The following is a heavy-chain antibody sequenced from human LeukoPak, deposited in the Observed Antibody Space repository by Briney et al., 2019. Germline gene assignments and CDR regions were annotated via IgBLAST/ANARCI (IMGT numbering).Heavy chain of an antibody. CDR1: GFTFSNYW. CDR2: IKQAGSEK. D-gene: IGHD6-19*01. V-gene: IGHV3-7*05. Sequence: GGSLRLSCAASGFTFSNYWMSWVRQAPGKGLEWVANIKQAGSEKYYVDSVKGRFTISRDNAKNSLYLQMDSLRAEDTAVYYCARESNGWYTHLDYWGQGTLVTVSS. CDR3: ARESNGWYTHLDY. J-gene: IGHJ4*02.